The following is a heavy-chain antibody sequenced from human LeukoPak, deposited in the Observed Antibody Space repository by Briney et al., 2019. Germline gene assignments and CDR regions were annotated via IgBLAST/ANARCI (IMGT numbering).Heavy chain of an antibody. D-gene: IGHD6-19*01. CDR1: GYTFIGYY. CDR3: AITHCRGGYHYFEY. V-gene: IGHV1-2*02. CDR2: INPHSGGT. Sequence: GASVKISCAHSGYTFIGYYMHRVRQAPGQGLEWMGWINPHSGGTNYAQKFQGRVTMTRDTSVSTAYMELSRLRSDDTAVYYCAITHCRGGYHYFEYWGQGTLVTVSS. J-gene: IGHJ4*02.